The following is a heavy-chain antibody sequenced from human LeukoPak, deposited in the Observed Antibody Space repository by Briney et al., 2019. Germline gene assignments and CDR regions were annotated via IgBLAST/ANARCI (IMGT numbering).Heavy chain of an antibody. J-gene: IGHJ4*02. D-gene: IGHD6-19*01. CDR2: ISYDGSNK. Sequence: GGSLRLSCAASGFTFSSYGMRWVRQAPGKGLEWVAVISYDGSNKYHADSVKGRFTISRDNSKNTLYLQMNSLRAEDTAVYYCAKDYSSGKYYFDYWGQGTLVTVSS. CDR1: GFTFSSYG. CDR3: AKDYSSGKYYFDY. V-gene: IGHV3-30*18.